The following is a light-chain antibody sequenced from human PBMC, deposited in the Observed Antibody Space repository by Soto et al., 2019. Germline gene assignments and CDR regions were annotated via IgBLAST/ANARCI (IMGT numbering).Light chain of an antibody. CDR2: KAS. CDR3: QQYNSYSRT. J-gene: IGKJ1*01. V-gene: IGKV1-5*03. CDR1: QSISSW. Sequence: DIQMTQSPSTLSASVGDRVTITCRASQSISSWLAWYQQKPGKVPKLLIYKASSLESGVPSRFSGSGSGTEFTLTISSLQPDDFATYYCQQYNSYSRTFGQGNKVEIK.